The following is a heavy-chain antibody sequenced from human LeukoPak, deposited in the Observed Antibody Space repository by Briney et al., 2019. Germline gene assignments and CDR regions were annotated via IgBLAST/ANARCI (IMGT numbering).Heavy chain of an antibody. J-gene: IGHJ3*02. Sequence: GGSLRLSCAASGFTFSSYSMNWVRQAPGKGLEWVSYISSSSTIYYADSVKGRFTISRDNAKNSLYLQMNSLRAEDTAVYYCARVRGGWINKGHDAFDIWGQGTMVTVSS. CDR3: ARVRGGWINKGHDAFDI. CDR1: GFTFSSYS. CDR2: ISSSSTI. V-gene: IGHV3-48*01. D-gene: IGHD3-10*01.